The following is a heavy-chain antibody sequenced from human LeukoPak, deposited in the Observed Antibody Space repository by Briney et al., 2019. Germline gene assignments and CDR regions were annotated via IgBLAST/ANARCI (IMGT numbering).Heavy chain of an antibody. D-gene: IGHD6-19*01. J-gene: IGHJ4*02. CDR1: GFTFSSYA. Sequence: PGGSLRLSCAASGFTFSSYAMHWVRQAPGKGLEWVAVISYDGSNKYYADSVKGRFTISRDNSKNTLYLQMSSLRAEDTAVYYCARAAGIAVAGTCDYWGQGTLVTVSS. CDR2: ISYDGSNK. CDR3: ARAAGIAVAGTCDY. V-gene: IGHV3-30*04.